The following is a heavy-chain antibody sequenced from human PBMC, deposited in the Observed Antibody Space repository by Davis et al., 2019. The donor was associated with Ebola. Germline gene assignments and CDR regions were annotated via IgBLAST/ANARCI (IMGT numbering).Heavy chain of an antibody. CDR2: ISAYNGNT. D-gene: IGHD6-25*01. V-gene: IGHV1-18*04. CDR3: ARTIAAGDWFDP. J-gene: IGHJ5*02. CDR1: GYTFTSYY. Sequence: AASVKVSCKASGYTFTSYYMHWVRQAPGQGLEWMGWISAYNGNTNYAQKLQGRVTMTTDTSTSTAYMELRSLRSDDTAVYYCARTIAAGDWFDPWGQGTLVTVSS.